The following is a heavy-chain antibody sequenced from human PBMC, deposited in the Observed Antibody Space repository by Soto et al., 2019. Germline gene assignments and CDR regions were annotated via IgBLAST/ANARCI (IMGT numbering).Heavy chain of an antibody. J-gene: IGHJ4*02. CDR1: GFTFSSYS. Sequence: WGSLRLSCSASGFTFSSYSMSWGRQAPGKGLEWVSGFRSGGDDDTTYYADSVRGRFTISRDNSKNTLFLQMNSLRAEDTAIYYCAKKVNSGSGSQFFDYWGQGTLVTVSS. CDR3: AKKVNSGSGSQFFDY. V-gene: IGHV3-23*01. D-gene: IGHD3-10*01. CDR2: FRSGGDDDTT.